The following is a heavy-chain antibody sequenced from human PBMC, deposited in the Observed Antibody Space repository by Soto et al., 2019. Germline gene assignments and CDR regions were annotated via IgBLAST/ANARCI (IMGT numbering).Heavy chain of an antibody. D-gene: IGHD3-22*01. CDR2: VKSKTDGGTT. CDR3: TTSPDYYDSSGYDLYFDY. Sequence: GGSLRLSCAASGFTFSNAWMNWVRQAPGKGLEWVGRVKSKTDGGTTDYAAPVKGRFTISRDDSKNTLYLQMNSLKTEDTAVYYCTTSPDYYDSSGYDLYFDYWGQGTLVTVSS. CDR1: GFTFSNAW. J-gene: IGHJ4*02. V-gene: IGHV3-15*07.